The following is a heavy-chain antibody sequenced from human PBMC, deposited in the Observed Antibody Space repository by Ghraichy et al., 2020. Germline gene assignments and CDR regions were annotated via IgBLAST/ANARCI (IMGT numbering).Heavy chain of an antibody. Sequence: ASVKVSCKASGYTFTSYYMHWVRQAPGQGLEWMGIINPSGGSTSYAQKFQGRVTMTRDTSTSTVYMELSSLRSEDTAVYYCARDKLLEMADYYGMDVWGQGTTVTVSS. CDR2: INPSGGST. V-gene: IGHV1-46*01. CDR3: ARDKLLEMADYYGMDV. CDR1: GYTFTSYY. D-gene: IGHD5-24*01. J-gene: IGHJ6*02.